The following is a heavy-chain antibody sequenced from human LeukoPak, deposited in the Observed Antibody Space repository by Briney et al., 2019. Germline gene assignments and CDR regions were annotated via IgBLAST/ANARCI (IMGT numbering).Heavy chain of an antibody. CDR3: ARGGYYGSGSYYNVY. J-gene: IGHJ4*02. Sequence: SETLSPTCAVYGGSFSGYYWSWIRQPPGKGLEWIGEINHSGSTNYNPSLKSRVTISVDTSKNQFSLKLSSVTAADTAVYYCARGGYYGSGSYYNVYWGQGTLVTVSS. D-gene: IGHD3-10*01. V-gene: IGHV4-34*01. CDR2: INHSGST. CDR1: GGSFSGYY.